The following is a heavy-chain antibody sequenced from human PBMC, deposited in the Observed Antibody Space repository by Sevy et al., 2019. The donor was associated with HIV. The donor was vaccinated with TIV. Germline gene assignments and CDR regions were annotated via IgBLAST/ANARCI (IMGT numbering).Heavy chain of an antibody. J-gene: IGHJ1*01. Sequence: GGSLRLSCAASGFTFSSYSRNWVRQAPGKGLEWVSYISSSSSTIYYADSVKGRFTISRDNAKNSLYLQMNSLRDEDTAVYYCAGEIGDILTCYRGYFQHWGQGTLVTVSS. D-gene: IGHD3-9*01. CDR3: AGEIGDILTCYRGYFQH. V-gene: IGHV3-48*02. CDR2: ISSSSSTI. CDR1: GFTFSSYS.